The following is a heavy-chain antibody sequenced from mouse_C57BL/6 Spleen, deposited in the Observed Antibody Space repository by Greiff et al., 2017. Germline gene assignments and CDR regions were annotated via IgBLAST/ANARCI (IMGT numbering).Heavy chain of an antibody. V-gene: IGHV1-54*01. J-gene: IGHJ1*03. Sequence: VQLQQSGAELVRPGTSVKVSCKASGYAFTNYLIEWVKQRPGQGLEWIGVINPGSGGTNYNEKFKGKATLTADKSSSTAYMQLSSLTSEDSAVYFCARGADGYNWDFDVWGTGTTVTVSS. CDR3: ARGADGYNWDFDV. CDR2: INPGSGGT. CDR1: GYAFTNYL. D-gene: IGHD2-3*01.